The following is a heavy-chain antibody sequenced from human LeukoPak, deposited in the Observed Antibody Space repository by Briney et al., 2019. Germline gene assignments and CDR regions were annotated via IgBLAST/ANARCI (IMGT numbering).Heavy chain of an antibody. CDR1: GGSISSSSYY. Sequence: KPSETLSLTCTVSGGSISSSSYYWGWIRQPPGKGLEWIGSIYYSGSTYYNPSLKSRVTISVDTSKNQFSLKLSSVTAADTAVYYCARLTSGKYFDYWGQGTLVTVSS. CDR2: IYYSGST. D-gene: IGHD3-3*01. V-gene: IGHV4-39*07. CDR3: ARLTSGKYFDY. J-gene: IGHJ4*02.